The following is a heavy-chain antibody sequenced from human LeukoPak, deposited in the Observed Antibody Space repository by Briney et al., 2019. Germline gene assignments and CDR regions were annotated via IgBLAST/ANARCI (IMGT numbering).Heavy chain of an antibody. Sequence: GGSLRLSCELSGFPFSSYWMLWVRQAPGKGLVWVSRISGDGTIKTYADFVRGRFTISRDNTKNILYLQMNSLRVEDTAIYFCSRSQFDYWGQGVLVTVSS. CDR1: GFPFSSYW. V-gene: IGHV3-74*03. J-gene: IGHJ4*02. CDR2: ISGDGTIK. CDR3: SRSQFDY.